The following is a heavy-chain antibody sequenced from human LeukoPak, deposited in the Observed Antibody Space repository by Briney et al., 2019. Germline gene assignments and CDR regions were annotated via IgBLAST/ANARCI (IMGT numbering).Heavy chain of an antibody. Sequence: SQTLSLTCTVSGGSISSGSYYWSWIRQPAGKGLEWIGRIYTSGSTNYNPSLKSRVTISVDTPKNQFSLKLSSVTAADTAVYYCARDRVTYFDYWGQGTLVTVSS. V-gene: IGHV4-61*02. CDR1: GGSISSGSYY. CDR3: ARDRVTYFDY. CDR2: IYTSGST. J-gene: IGHJ4*02. D-gene: IGHD5-18*01.